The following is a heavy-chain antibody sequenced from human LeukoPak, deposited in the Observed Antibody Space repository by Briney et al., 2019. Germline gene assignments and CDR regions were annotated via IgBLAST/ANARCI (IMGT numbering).Heavy chain of an antibody. CDR2: TYYRSKWYN. CDR1: GDSVSSNSAA. V-gene: IGHV6-1*01. D-gene: IGHD3-10*02. Sequence: SQTLSLTCAISGDSVSSNSAAWNWIRQSPSRGLEWLGRTYYRSKWYNDYAVSVKSRITINPDASRNQFSLQLESVTPDDTATYYCTRTGMFADSWGQGTLVTVSS. J-gene: IGHJ4*02. CDR3: TRTGMFADS.